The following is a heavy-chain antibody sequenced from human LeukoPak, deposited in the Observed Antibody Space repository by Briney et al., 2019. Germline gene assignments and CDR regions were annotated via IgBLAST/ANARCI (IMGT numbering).Heavy chain of an antibody. Sequence: GGSLTLSCAASGFDFSTSWMGWVRQAPGKGLEWVINISPDGNERYSVDSVKGRFTISRDNAENSLYLQMKGLEVEDTATYYCTRDGSGWSVYWGQGALVTVSS. D-gene: IGHD6-19*01. CDR1: GFDFSTSW. CDR3: TRDGSGWSVY. CDR2: ISPDGNER. V-gene: IGHV3-7*01. J-gene: IGHJ4*02.